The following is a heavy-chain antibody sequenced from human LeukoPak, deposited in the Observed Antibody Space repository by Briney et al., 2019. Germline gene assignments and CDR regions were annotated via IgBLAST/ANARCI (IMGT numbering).Heavy chain of an antibody. Sequence: SETLSLTCTVSGGSISSGGYYWSWIRQPPGKGLEWIGYIYHSGSTNYNPSLKSRVTISVDTSKNQFSLKLSSVTAADTAVYYCATMNTLYSSSWYDFDYWGQGTLVTVSS. J-gene: IGHJ4*02. CDR2: IYHSGST. D-gene: IGHD6-13*01. CDR3: ATMNTLYSSSWYDFDY. CDR1: GGSISSGGYY. V-gene: IGHV4-61*08.